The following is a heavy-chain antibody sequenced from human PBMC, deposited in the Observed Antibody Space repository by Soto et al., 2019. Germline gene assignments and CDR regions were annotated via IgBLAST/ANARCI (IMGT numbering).Heavy chain of an antibody. V-gene: IGHV1-46*01. CDR1: GYTFTSYY. J-gene: IGHJ3*02. D-gene: IGHD7-27*01. Sequence: ASVKVSCKASGYTFTSYYMHWVRQSPGQGLEWMGIINPSGGSTSYAQKFQGRVTMTRDTSTSTVYMELSSLRSEDTAVYYCARQLGNGWDAFDIWGQGTMVTVSS. CDR3: ARQLGNGWDAFDI. CDR2: INPSGGST.